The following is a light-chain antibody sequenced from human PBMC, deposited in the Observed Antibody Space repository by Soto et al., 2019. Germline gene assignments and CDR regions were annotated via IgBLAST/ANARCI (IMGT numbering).Light chain of an antibody. V-gene: IGKV3-20*01. CDR2: GAS. J-gene: IGKJ4*01. Sequence: EIVSGHYPSSMSLCPGEGSTLSGSASQSVSSSYLAWYQQKPGQAPRLLIYGASSRATGIPDRFSGSGSGTDFTLTIIRLEPEDFAAYYCQQYGSSLRTFGGGTKVDIK. CDR3: QQYGSSLRT. CDR1: QSVSSSY.